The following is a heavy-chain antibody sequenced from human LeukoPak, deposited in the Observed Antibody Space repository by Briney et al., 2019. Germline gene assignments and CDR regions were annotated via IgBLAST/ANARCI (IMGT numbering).Heavy chain of an antibody. CDR2: INPSSGST. J-gene: IGHJ6*02. D-gene: IGHD4-23*01. CDR3: ARGHQSSGGNKLYYYYYGMDV. V-gene: IGHV1-46*01. CDR1: GYTFTSYY. Sequence: GASVKVSCKASGYTFTSYYMHWVRQAPGQGLEWMGIINPSSGSTSYAQKFQGRATMTRDTSTTTVYMDLSSLRSEDTAVYFCARGHQSSGGNKLYYYYYGMDVWGQGTTVTVSS.